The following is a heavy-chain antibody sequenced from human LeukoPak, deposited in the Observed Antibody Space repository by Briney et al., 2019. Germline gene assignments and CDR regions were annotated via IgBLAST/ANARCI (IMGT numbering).Heavy chain of an antibody. J-gene: IGHJ5*02. CDR3: ARGRRRYCTNGVCPRRNWFDP. Sequence: PSETLSLTCTVSGGSISSSSYYWGWIRQPPGKGLEWIGEINHSGSTNYNPSLKSRVTISVDTSKNQFSLKLSSVTAADTAVYYCARGRRRYCTNGVCPRRNWFDPWGQGTLVTVSS. V-gene: IGHV4-39*07. D-gene: IGHD2-8*01. CDR1: GGSISSSSYY. CDR2: INHSGST.